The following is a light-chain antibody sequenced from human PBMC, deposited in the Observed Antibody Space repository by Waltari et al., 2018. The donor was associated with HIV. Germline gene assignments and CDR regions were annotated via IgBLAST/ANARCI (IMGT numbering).Light chain of an antibody. V-gene: IGLV1-40*01. CDR1: HSNIAVRSH. J-gene: IGLJ3*02. CDR2: GDS. CDR3: QSYDNHLSGLWV. Sequence: LPPPPSVSGAPGHWATISCTVTHSNIAVRSHVHWYRQFPRSAPQLVVYGDSIRPLGVPDRFSGSKSGVSASLAINGLQTEDEADYYCQSYDNHLSGLWVFGGGTKLTVL.